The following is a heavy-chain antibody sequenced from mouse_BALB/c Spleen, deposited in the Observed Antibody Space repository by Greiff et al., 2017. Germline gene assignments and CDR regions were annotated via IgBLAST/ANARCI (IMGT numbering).Heavy chain of an antibody. D-gene: IGHD1-1*02. J-gene: IGHJ4*01. Sequence: EVKVEESGPGLVKPSQSLSLTCTVTGYSITSDYAWNWIRQFPGNKLEWMGYISYSGSTSYNPSLKSRISITRDTSKNQFFLQLNSVTTEDTATYYCVYGYAMDYWGQGTSVTVSS. CDR1: GYSITSDYA. CDR3: VYGYAMDY. V-gene: IGHV3-2*02. CDR2: ISYSGST.